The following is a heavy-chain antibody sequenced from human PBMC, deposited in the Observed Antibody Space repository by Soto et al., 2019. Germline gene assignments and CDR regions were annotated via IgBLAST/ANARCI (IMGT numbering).Heavy chain of an antibody. CDR1: GGSISSYY. J-gene: IGHJ4*02. CDR3: ARDSSYSSGWYGGSFDY. V-gene: IGHV4-59*01. Sequence: SETLSLTCTVSGGSISSYYWSWIRQPPGKGLEWIGYIYYSGSTNYNPSLKSRVTISVATSKNQFSRKLSSVTAADTAVYYCARDSSYSSGWYGGSFDYWGQGTLVTVSS. D-gene: IGHD6-19*01. CDR2: IYYSGST.